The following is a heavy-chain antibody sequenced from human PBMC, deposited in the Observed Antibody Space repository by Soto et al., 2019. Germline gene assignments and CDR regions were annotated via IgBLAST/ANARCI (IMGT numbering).Heavy chain of an antibody. J-gene: IGHJ4*02. Sequence: PGGSLRLSCAASGFSISRLTMNWVRQAPGKGLEWVAYISSTSNTVYYADSVDGRFTISRDNAKNSMFLQMSSLRAEDTAVYYCATYAPYCRRGPCDLWGQGTQVPVSS. D-gene: IGHD2-15*01. CDR1: GFSISRLT. CDR3: ATYAPYCRRGPCDL. V-gene: IGHV3-48*01. CDR2: ISSTSNTV.